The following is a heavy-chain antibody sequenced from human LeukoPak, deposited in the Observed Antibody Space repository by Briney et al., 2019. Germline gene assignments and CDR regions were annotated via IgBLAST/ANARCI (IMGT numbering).Heavy chain of an antibody. D-gene: IGHD3-3*01. J-gene: IGHJ4*02. CDR3: ARQGHYDFWSGYPFDY. CDR2: IYSGGST. V-gene: IGHV3-53*01. Sequence: GGSLRLSCAASGFTVSSNYMSWVRQAPGKGLEWVSVIYSGGSTYYADSVKGRFTISRDNSKNTLYLQMNSLRAEDTAVYYCARQGHYDFWSGYPFDYWGQGTLVTVSS. CDR1: GFTVSSNY.